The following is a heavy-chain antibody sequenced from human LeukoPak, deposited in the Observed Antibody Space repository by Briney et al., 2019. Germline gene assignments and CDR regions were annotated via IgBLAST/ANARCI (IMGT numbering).Heavy chain of an antibody. CDR1: GYTFTGYY. J-gene: IGHJ4*02. V-gene: IGHV1-2*02. Sequence: GASLKVSCKASGYTFTGYYMHWVRQAPGQGLEWMGWINPNSGGTNYAQKFQGRVTMTRDTSISTAYMELSRLRSDDTAVYYCARVDYYDSSGYYYGIDYWGQGTLVTVSS. CDR2: INPNSGGT. CDR3: ARVDYYDSSGYYYGIDY. D-gene: IGHD3-22*01.